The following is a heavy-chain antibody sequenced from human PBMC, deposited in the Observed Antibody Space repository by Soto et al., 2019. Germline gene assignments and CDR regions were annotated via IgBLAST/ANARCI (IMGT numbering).Heavy chain of an antibody. D-gene: IGHD6-19*01. CDR2: IYHSGST. V-gene: IGHV4-4*02. Sequence: SGTLSLTCAVCSGSVSSSNWWSWVRQPPGKGLEWIGEIYHSGSTNYNPSLKSRVTISVDKSKNQFSLKLSSVTAADTAVYYCARKRRGLDYYYYYYTDVWGKGTKVTVSS. CDR1: SGSVSSSNW. J-gene: IGHJ6*03. CDR3: ARKRRGLDYYYYYYTDV.